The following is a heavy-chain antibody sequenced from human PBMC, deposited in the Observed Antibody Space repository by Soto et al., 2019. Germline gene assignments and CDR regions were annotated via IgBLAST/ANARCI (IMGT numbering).Heavy chain of an antibody. D-gene: IGHD1-1*01. J-gene: IGHJ4*02. V-gene: IGHV1-69*13. CDR2: IIPIFGTA. CDR1: GGTFRSSA. Sequence: VWVSCKASGGTFRSSAISWVRQALGQGREWMGGIIPIFGTANYAHKFQGRVTITADESTSTAYMEMSSLRSEDTAVYYCSRWRRVHPECVYSSQGTLVSGFS. CDR3: SRWRRVHPECVY.